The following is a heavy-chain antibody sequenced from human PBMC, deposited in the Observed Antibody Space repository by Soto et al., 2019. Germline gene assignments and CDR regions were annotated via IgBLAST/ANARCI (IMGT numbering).Heavy chain of an antibody. CDR3: AWEFRLGGVGTDRFSY. D-gene: IGHD3-16*01. J-gene: IGHJ2*01. Sequence: GLEWVSAISGSGGSTYYADSVKGRFTISRDNSKNTLYLQLKSLRADDTAVYYGAWEFRLGGVGTDRFSYWGRGSLV. V-gene: IGHV3-23*01. CDR2: ISGSGGST.